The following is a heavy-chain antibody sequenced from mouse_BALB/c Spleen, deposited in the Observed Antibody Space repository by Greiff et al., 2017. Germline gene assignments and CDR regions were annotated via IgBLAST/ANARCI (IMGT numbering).Heavy chain of an antibody. CDR1: GFTFSSYA. J-gene: IGHJ3*01. V-gene: IGHV5-9-4*01. D-gene: IGHD3-2*01. Sequence: DVMLVESGGGLVKPGGSLKLSCAASGFTFSSYAMSWVRQSPEKRLEWVAEISSGGSYTYYPDTVTGRFTISRDNAKNTLYLEMSSLRSEDTAMYYCAREDSSGYGFAYWGQGTLVTVSA. CDR3: AREDSSGYGFAY. CDR2: ISSGGSYT.